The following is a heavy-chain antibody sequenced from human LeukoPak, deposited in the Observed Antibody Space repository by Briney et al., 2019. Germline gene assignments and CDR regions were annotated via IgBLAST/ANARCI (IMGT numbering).Heavy chain of an antibody. CDR3: ARDHWRGYTLYGASGMDV. CDR1: GFTFSSYA. Sequence: GGSLRLSCAASGFTFSSYAMHWVRQAPGKGLEWVAVISYDGSNKYYADSVKGRFTISRDNSKNTLYLQMNSLRAEDTAVYYCARDHWRGYTLYGASGMDVWGQGTTVTVSS. D-gene: IGHD5-12*01. CDR2: ISYDGSNK. V-gene: IGHV3-30-3*01. J-gene: IGHJ6*02.